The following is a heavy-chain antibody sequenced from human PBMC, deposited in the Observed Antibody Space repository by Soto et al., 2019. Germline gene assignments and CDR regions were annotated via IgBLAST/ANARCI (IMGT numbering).Heavy chain of an antibody. J-gene: IGHJ5*02. CDR3: AKGKSTGDIDWFDP. CDR1: GFTLQNYS. D-gene: IGHD3-10*01. V-gene: IGHV3-23*01. CDR2: LIGGHYGT. Sequence: GGSLRLSCTASGFTLQNYSMAWVRQAPGKGLEWVSTLIGGHYGTAYSYSVRGRFTVSRDNSKNWLYLQMNSLGVEDTAMYFCAKGKSTGDIDWFDPWGQGSLVTVSS.